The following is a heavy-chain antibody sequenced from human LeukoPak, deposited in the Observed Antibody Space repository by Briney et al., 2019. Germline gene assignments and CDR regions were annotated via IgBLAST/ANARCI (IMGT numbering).Heavy chain of an antibody. CDR3: AREGYYYDSSHTT. CDR1: GGSISSSSYS. Sequence: SETLSLTCTVSGGSISSSSYSWGWIRQPPGKGLEWIGSVSHSGSINYDPSLKNRVTISVDTSKNQFSLKLSSVTAADTAVYYCAREGYYYDSSHTTWGQGTLVTVSS. D-gene: IGHD3-22*01. J-gene: IGHJ4*02. V-gene: IGHV4-39*07. CDR2: VSHSGSI.